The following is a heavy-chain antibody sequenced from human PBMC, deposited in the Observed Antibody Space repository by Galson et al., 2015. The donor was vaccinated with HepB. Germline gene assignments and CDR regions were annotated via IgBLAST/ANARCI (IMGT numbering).Heavy chain of an antibody. V-gene: IGHV7-4-1*02. CDR2: LNTNTGNP. J-gene: IGHJ6*02. CDR1: GYVFTSYS. D-gene: IGHD5-18*01. Sequence: SVKVSCKASGYVFTSYSIHWVRQAPGQGLEWMGWLNTNTGNPTYAQDFTGRFVFSLDPSVRTAYLQIISLKAEDTAVYYCAVDPNMVLDYSRDVWGQGTAVTVSS. CDR3: AVDPNMVLDYSRDV.